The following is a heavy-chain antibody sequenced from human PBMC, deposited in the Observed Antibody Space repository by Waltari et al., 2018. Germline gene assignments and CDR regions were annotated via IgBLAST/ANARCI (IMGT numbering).Heavy chain of an antibody. Sequence: QVQLQESGPGLVKPSETLSLTCAVSGYSISSGYYWGWIRQPPGKGLEWIGSICHIGSTYYNPSLKSRVTISVDTSKNQFSLKLSSVTAADTAVYYCARHLDIVATIDYWGQGTLVTVSS. V-gene: IGHV4-38-2*01. CDR2: ICHIGST. D-gene: IGHD5-12*01. J-gene: IGHJ4*02. CDR3: ARHLDIVATIDY. CDR1: GYSISSGYY.